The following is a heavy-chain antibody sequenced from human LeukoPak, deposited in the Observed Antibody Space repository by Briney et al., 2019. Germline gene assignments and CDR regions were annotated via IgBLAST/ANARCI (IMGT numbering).Heavy chain of an antibody. CDR3: TRADGDYDHHFFDY. V-gene: IGHV3-49*04. CDR1: GFDVGDYG. J-gene: IGHJ4*02. D-gene: IGHD4-17*01. CDR2: IRRRANDGTT. Sequence: GGSLRLSCTAYGFDVGDYGLSWVRQAPGKGLEWIGFIRRRANDGTTEYATSVKGRFTISRDDSKSIAYLQMNGLQTEDTALYYCTRADGDYDHHFFDYWGQGTQVIVSS.